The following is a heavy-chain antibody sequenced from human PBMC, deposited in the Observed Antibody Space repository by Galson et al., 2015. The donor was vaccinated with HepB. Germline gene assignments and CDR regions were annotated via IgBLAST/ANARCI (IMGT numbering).Heavy chain of an antibody. V-gene: IGHV3-7*01. CDR1: GFIFSSYW. Sequence: SLRLSCAASGFIFSSYWMSWVRQAPGKGLEWVANIKQDGSEKYYVDSVEGRFTISRDNAKNSLFLQMNSLSAEDTAVYYCARDRMVRGVVDYNNYNGMDVWGQGTTVTVSS. J-gene: IGHJ6*02. CDR3: ARDRMVRGVVDYNNYNGMDV. CDR2: IKQDGSEK. D-gene: IGHD3-10*01.